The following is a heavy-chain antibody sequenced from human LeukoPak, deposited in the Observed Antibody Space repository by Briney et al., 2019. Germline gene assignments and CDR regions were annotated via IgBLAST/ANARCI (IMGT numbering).Heavy chain of an antibody. CDR2: INPNSGGT. CDR3: ARESGDYFMNHEGQGYFDY. J-gene: IGHJ4*02. CDR1: GYTFTGYY. V-gene: IGHV1-2*02. D-gene: IGHD2/OR15-2a*01. Sequence: ASVKVSCKASGYTFTGYYMHWVRQAPGQGLEWMGWINPNSGGTNYAQKFQGRVTMTRDTSISTAYMELSRLRSDDTAVYYCARESGDYFMNHEGQGYFDYWGQGTLVTVSS.